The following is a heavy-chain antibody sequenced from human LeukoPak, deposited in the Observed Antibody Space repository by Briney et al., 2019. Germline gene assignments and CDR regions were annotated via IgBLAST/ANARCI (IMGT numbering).Heavy chain of an antibody. CDR3: AREGPGGFDI. D-gene: IGHD3-10*01. V-gene: IGHV3-30*02. J-gene: IGHJ3*02. CDR1: GFTFSDYG. Sequence: PGGSLRLSCAASGFTFSDYGLHWVRQAPGKGLEWVAFIRYDGTSKYYADSVKGRFTISRDNAKNSLYVQMNSLRVEDTAVYYCAREGPGGFDIWGEGTMVTVSS. CDR2: IRYDGTSK.